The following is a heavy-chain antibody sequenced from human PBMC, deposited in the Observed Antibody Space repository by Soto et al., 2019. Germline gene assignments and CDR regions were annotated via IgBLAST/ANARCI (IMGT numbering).Heavy chain of an antibody. V-gene: IGHV4-59*01. CDR1: GGSISSYY. J-gene: IGHJ6*02. D-gene: IGHD2-2*01. CDR3: ARDRCSSTSCYGAGYYYGMDV. CDR2: IYYSGST. Sequence: SEALSRTGTVSGGSISSYYWGWIRQPPGKGLEWIGYIYYSGSTNYNPSLKSRVTISVDTSKNQFSLKLSSVTAADTAVYYCARDRCSSTSCYGAGYYYGMDVWGQGTTVT.